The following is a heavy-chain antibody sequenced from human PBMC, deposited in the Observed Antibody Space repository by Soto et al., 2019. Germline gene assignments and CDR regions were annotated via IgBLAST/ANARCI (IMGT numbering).Heavy chain of an antibody. CDR1: GVSISSGDYY. V-gene: IGHV4-61*08. D-gene: IGHD3-22*01. CDR3: ARSHYDSSGYWSLWVY. Sequence: SETLSLTCTVSGVSISSGDYYWSWIRQPPGKGLEWIGYIYYSGSTNYNPSLKSRVTISVDTSKNQFSLKLSSVTAADTAVYYCARSHYDSSGYWSLWVYWGQGTLVTVSS. J-gene: IGHJ4*02. CDR2: IYYSGST.